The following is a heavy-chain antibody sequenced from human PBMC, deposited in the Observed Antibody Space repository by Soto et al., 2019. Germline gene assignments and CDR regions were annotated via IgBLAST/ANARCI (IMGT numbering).Heavy chain of an antibody. Sequence: PGGSLRLSCAASGFTFSSYEMNWVRQAPGKGLEWVSYISSSGSTIYYADSVKGRFTISRDNAKDSLYLQMNSLRAEDTAVYYCARGDYYDSSGYYTDFQHWGQGTLVTVS. CDR2: ISSSGSTI. CDR1: GFTFSSYE. CDR3: ARGDYYDSSGYYTDFQH. J-gene: IGHJ1*01. V-gene: IGHV3-48*03. D-gene: IGHD3-22*01.